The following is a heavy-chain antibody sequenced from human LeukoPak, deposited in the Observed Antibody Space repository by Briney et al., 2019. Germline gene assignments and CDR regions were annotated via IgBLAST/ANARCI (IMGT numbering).Heavy chain of an antibody. CDR3: TRDYHRISGWYESFDY. V-gene: IGHV3-49*03. Sequence: GGSLRLSCTASGFTFGDYAMSWFRQAPGKGLEWVGFIRSKAYGGTTEYAASVKGRFTISRDDSKSIAYLQMNSLKTEDTAVYYCTRDYHRISGWYESFDYWGQGTLVTVSS. CDR2: IRSKAYGGTT. J-gene: IGHJ4*02. D-gene: IGHD6-19*01. CDR1: GFTFGDYA.